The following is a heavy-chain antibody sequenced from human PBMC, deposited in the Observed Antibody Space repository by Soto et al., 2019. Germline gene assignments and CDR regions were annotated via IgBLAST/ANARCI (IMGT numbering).Heavy chain of an antibody. D-gene: IGHD5-12*01. Sequence: PLQTLSLTCAISGDSDSSNSAAWNWIRQSPSRGLEWLGRSYYRSKWFHGYAISLTGRITINPDTSKNQFSLQLNSVTPEDTAVYYCASWLFDSWGPGTQVTVSS. J-gene: IGHJ4*02. CDR2: SYYRSKWFH. V-gene: IGHV6-1*01. CDR3: ASWLFDS. CDR1: GDSDSSNSAA.